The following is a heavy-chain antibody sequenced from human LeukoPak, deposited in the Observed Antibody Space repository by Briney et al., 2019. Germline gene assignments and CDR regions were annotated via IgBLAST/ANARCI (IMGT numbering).Heavy chain of an antibody. V-gene: IGHV4-59*01. Sequence: SETLSLTCTVSGGSISSYYWTWIRQSPGKGLEWIGFLYYSGNTYYNPSLKGRVSISADSSKSHFSLNLRSVTAADTAVYYCARVSGYDWEGFYDYWGQGSLVTVSS. CDR2: LYYSGNT. D-gene: IGHD5-12*01. CDR3: ARVSGYDWEGFYDY. J-gene: IGHJ4*02. CDR1: GGSISSYY.